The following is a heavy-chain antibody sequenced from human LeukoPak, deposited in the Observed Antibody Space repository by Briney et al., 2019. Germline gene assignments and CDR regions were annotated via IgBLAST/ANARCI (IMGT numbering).Heavy chain of an antibody. CDR3: TRRPPAPGNAFDI. CDR2: TYYRSKWYN. J-gene: IGHJ3*02. Sequence: SQTLSLTCAISGDSVSSNSATWNWIRQSPSRGLEWLGRTYYRSKWYNDYAVSVKSRITINPDTSENQFSLQLNSVTPEDTAVYYCTRRPPAPGNAFDIWGQGTMVTVSS. V-gene: IGHV6-1*01. CDR1: GDSVSSNSAT. D-gene: IGHD1-14*01.